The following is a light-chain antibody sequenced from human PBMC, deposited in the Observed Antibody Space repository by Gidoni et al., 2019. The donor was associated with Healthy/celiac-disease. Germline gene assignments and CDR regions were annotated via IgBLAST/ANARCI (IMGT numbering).Light chain of an antibody. CDR2: AAS. Sequence: IRMTQSPSSFSASTGDRVTITCRASQGISSYLAWYQQKPGKAPKLLIYAASTLQSGVPSRYSGSGSGTDFTLTSSCLQSEDFATYYCQQYYSYPKTFXXXTKVEIK. V-gene: IGKV1-8*01. CDR3: QQYYSYPKT. J-gene: IGKJ1*01. CDR1: QGISSY.